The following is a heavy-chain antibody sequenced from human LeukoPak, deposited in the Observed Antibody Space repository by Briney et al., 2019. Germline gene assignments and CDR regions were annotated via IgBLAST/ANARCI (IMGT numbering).Heavy chain of an antibody. D-gene: IGHD5-12*01. CDR3: TRDGGYSGFDFDY. Sequence: GSLRLSCAASGFIFNFHSMNWVRQAPGKGLEWISYMTASGVTMYAESVYGRFTISRDNDNKSVYLQMISLRVEDTAVYFCTRDGGYSGFDFDYWGQGVLVTVSS. CDR1: GFIFNFHS. V-gene: IGHV3-21*01. CDR2: MTASGVT. J-gene: IGHJ4*02.